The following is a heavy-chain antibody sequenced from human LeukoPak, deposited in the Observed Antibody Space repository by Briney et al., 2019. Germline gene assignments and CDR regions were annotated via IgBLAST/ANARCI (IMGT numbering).Heavy chain of an antibody. D-gene: IGHD1-1*01. V-gene: IGHV3-23*01. CDR1: GFTFSSYA. J-gene: IGHJ4*02. CDR2: ISDNGDDT. CDR3: GRDWKFDC. Sequence: PGGSLRLSCAASGFTFSSYAMHWVRQAPGNGLDWVSAISDNGDDTKYADSVKGRFTISRDNSKNTLYLQMNSLRVEDTAIYYCGRDWKFDCWGQGTLVTASS.